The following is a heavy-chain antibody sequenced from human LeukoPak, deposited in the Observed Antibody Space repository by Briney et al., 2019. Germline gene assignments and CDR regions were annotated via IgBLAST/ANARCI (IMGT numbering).Heavy chain of an antibody. Sequence: PGGSLRLSCAASGFTFDDYAMHWIRQAPGKGLEWVSGISWNSGSIGYADSVKGRFTISRDNAKNSLYLQMNSLTAEDTALYYCANDIISFGYYYGSGSLFDYGGQGTGVTV. V-gene: IGHV3-9*01. D-gene: IGHD3-10*01. CDR1: GFTFDDYA. J-gene: IGHJ4*02. CDR2: ISWNSGSI. CDR3: ANDIISFGYYYGSGSLFDY.